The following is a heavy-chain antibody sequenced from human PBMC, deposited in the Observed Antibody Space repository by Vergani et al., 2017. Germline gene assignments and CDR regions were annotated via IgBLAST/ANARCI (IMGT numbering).Heavy chain of an antibody. CDR3: ARIPPRVVGPYFDF. V-gene: IGHV1-69*15. Sequence: QVQLVQSGAEVKKPGSSVTVSCRASGDTSSSYAISWVRQAPGQGLEWLGMTVPIFGSATTTQKFQDRVTISAEAATNTAFLEVTNLRSDDTAVYYCARIPPRVVGPYFDFWGQGTLVTVSS. D-gene: IGHD4-23*01. CDR1: GDTSSSYA. CDR2: TVPIFGSA. J-gene: IGHJ4*02.